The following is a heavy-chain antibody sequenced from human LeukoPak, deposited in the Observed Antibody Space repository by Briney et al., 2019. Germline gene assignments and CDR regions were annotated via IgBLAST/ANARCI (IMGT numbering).Heavy chain of an antibody. CDR3: ARDGVYCSSTSCGPYYYYGMDV. D-gene: IGHD2-2*01. CDR1: GFTFSSYW. Sequence: PGGSLRLSCAASGFTFSSYWMSWVRQAPGKGLEWVANIKQDGSEKYYVDSVKGRFTISRDNAKNSLYLQMNSLRAEDTAVYYCARDGVYCSSTSCGPYYYYGMDVWGQGTTVTVSS. J-gene: IGHJ6*02. CDR2: IKQDGSEK. V-gene: IGHV3-7*01.